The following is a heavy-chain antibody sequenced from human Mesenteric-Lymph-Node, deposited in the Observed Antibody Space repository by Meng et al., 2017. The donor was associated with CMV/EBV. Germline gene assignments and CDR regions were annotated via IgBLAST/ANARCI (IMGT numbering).Heavy chain of an antibody. CDR3: ARGSRMYYDFWSGYSGGYYYYYGMDV. J-gene: IGHJ6*02. CDR1: GFTFSSYW. D-gene: IGHD3-3*01. Sequence: LSLTCAASGFTFSSYWMSWVRQAPGKGLEWVANIKQDGSEKYYVDSVKGRFTISRDNAKNSLYLQMNSLRAEDTAVYYCARGSRMYYDFWSGYSGGYYYYYGMDVWGQGTTVTVSS. V-gene: IGHV3-7*01. CDR2: IKQDGSEK.